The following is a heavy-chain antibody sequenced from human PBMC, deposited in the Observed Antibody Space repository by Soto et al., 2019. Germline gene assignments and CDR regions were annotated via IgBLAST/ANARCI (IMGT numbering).Heavy chain of an antibody. CDR3: TRYCSGDSCSDDASDI. D-gene: IGHD2-15*01. J-gene: IGHJ3*02. CDR1: GFTFSDSA. Sequence: PGGSLRLSCAASGFTFSDSAIHWVRQASGKGLEWVGRIRSKLNTYATAYAASVKGRFTISRDDSKNTAYLQMNSLKTEDTAMYYCTRYCSGDSCSDDASDIWGQGTMVTVSS. V-gene: IGHV3-73*01. CDR2: IRSKLNTYAT.